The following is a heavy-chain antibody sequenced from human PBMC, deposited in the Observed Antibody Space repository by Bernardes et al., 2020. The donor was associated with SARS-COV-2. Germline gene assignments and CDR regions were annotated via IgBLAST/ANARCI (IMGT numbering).Heavy chain of an antibody. CDR2: IYYSGRT. V-gene: IGHV4-59*08. Sequence: SETLSLTCPVSGGSIIGYYWSWIRQPPGKGPEWIGDIYYSGRTNYNPSLKSRVTISVDTSKNHFSLRLTSVTVADTAAYYCARQSVDSYGYGTYFDYWGQGTLVTVSS. D-gene: IGHD5-18*01. J-gene: IGHJ4*02. CDR3: ARQSVDSYGYGTYFDY. CDR1: GGSIIGYY.